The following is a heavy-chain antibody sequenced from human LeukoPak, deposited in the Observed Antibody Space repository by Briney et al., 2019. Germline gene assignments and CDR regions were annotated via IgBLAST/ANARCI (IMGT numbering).Heavy chain of an antibody. J-gene: IGHJ2*01. V-gene: IGHV6-1*01. Sequence: SQTLSLTCAISGDSVSSTNAAWNWIRQSPSSGLEWLGRTYYRSRWYSEYARSVKSRITIDPDTSKNQFSLQLNFVTPEDAAVYYCARTRGHLDLWGRGTLVTVSS. D-gene: IGHD5-24*01. CDR2: TYYRSRWYS. CDR3: ARTRGHLDL. CDR1: GDSVSSTNAA.